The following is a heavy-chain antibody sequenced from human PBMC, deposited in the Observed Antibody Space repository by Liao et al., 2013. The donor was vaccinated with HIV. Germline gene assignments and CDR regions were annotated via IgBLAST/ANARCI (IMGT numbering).Heavy chain of an antibody. V-gene: IGHV4-34*01. Sequence: QVQLQQWGAGLLKPSETLSLTCAVYGGSFSGYYWSWIRQPPGKGLEWIGEINHSGSTNYNPSLKSRVTISVDTSKNQFSLKLSSVTAADTAVYYCARGLGIDYYMDVWGKGTTVTVSS. CDR2: INHSGST. CDR3: ARGLGIDYYMDV. D-gene: IGHD1-14*01. J-gene: IGHJ6*03. CDR1: GGSFSGYY.